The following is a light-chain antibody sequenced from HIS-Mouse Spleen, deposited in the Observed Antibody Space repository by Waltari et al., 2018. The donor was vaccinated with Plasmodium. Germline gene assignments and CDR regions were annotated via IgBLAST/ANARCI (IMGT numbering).Light chain of an antibody. V-gene: IGKV1-5*03. Sequence: DIQMTQSPSTLSASVGDRVTITCRASQIISSWLAWDQQKPGKAPKLLIYKASSLESWVPSRISGSGSGTEFTLTISSLQPDDSATYYCQQYNSYSWTFGQGTKVEIK. CDR1: QIISSW. J-gene: IGKJ1*01. CDR2: KAS. CDR3: QQYNSYSWT.